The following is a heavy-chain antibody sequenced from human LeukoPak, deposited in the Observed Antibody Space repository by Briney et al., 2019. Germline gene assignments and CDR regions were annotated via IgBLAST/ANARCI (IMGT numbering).Heavy chain of an antibody. V-gene: IGHV3-30*18. J-gene: IGHJ4*02. D-gene: IGHD3-10*01. CDR1: GFTFSSYG. CDR3: AKDREIGPLLLWFGELFD. CDR2: ISYDGSNK. Sequence: GGSLRLSCAASGFTFSSYGMHWVRQAPGKGLEWVAVISYDGSNKYYADSVKGRFTISRDNSKNTLYLQMNSLRAEDTAVYYCAKDREIGPLLLWFGELFDWGQGTLVTVSS.